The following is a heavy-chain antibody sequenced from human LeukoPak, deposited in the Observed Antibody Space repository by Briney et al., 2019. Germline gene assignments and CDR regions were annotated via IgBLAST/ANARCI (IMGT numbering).Heavy chain of an antibody. CDR1: GGSFSGYY. J-gene: IGHJ6*02. Sequence: SETLSLTCAVYGGSFSGYYWSWIRQPPGKGLEWIGEINHSGSTNYNPSLKSRVTISVDTSKNQFSLKLSSVTAADTAVYYCARGRGTPSYYYGMDVWGQGTTVTVSS. CDR3: ARGRGTPSYYYGMDV. CDR2: INHSGST. V-gene: IGHV4-34*01.